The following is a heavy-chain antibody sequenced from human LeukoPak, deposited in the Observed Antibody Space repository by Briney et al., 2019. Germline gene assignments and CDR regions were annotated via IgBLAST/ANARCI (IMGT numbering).Heavy chain of an antibody. CDR3: ASGGPTRGTLES. Sequence: PGGSLRLSCEASGFGFSSYGMYWVRQTPDKGLEWVAYLRKDATYSNYAASVRGRFTISRDNSKYTVDLQMTSLRIEDTAVYYCASGGPTRGTLESWGQGTLVTVSS. V-gene: IGHV3-30*02. J-gene: IGHJ4*02. CDR2: LRKDATYS. D-gene: IGHD1-26*01. CDR1: GFGFSSYG.